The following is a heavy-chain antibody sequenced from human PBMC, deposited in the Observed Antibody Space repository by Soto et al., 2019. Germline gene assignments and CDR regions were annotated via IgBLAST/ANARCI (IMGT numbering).Heavy chain of an antibody. Sequence: SGPTLVNPTQTLTLTCTFSGFSLSTSGMCVSWIRQPPGKALEWLARIDWDDDKYYSTSLKTRLTISKDTSKNQVVLTMTSMDPVDTATYYCARTPFHDYGDNGCAFDIWGQGTMVTVSS. CDR2: IDWDDDK. V-gene: IGHV2-70*11. J-gene: IGHJ3*02. CDR1: GFSLSTSGMC. D-gene: IGHD4-17*01. CDR3: ARTPFHDYGDNGCAFDI.